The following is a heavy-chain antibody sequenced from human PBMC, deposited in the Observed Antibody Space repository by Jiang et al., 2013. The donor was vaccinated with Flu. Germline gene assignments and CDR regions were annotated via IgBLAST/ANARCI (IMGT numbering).Heavy chain of an antibody. Sequence: SGAEVKXPGASVKVSCKASGYTFSDYYMHWVRQAPGQGLEWMGWINPNSGGTNYAQKFQGWVTMTRDTSISTAYMQLSRLRSDDTAVYYCASQARGGDWADYYFDYWGQGTLVTVSS. D-gene: IGHD2-21*02. CDR3: ASQARGGDWADYYFDY. CDR2: INPNSGGT. CDR1: GYTFSDYY. J-gene: IGHJ4*02. V-gene: IGHV1-2*04.